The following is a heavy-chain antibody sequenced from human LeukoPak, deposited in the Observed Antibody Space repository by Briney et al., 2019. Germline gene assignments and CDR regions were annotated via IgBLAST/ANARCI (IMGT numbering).Heavy chain of an antibody. Sequence: KPSETLSLTCAVYGGSFSDYYWSWIRQPPGKGLEWIGEINHSGSTNYNPSLKSRVTISVDTSKNQFSLKLSSVTAADTAVYYCARERGLRRKTYFDYWGQGTLVTVSS. CDR2: INHSGST. CDR1: GGSFSDYY. D-gene: IGHD5-12*01. J-gene: IGHJ4*02. V-gene: IGHV4-34*01. CDR3: ARERGLRRKTYFDY.